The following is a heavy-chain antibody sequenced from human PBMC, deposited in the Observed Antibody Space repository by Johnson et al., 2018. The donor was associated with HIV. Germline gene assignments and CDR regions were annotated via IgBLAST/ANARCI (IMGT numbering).Heavy chain of an antibody. V-gene: IGHV3-9*01. Sequence: VQLVESGGGVVQPGRSLRLSCAASGFTFSSYAMHWVRQAPGKGLEWVSGISWNSGSIGYADSVKGRFTISRDNAKNSLYLQMNSLRAEDTAVYYCTTTDPYYNFLSGDWSPPPPRDVFEIWGQGTMVTVSS. CDR1: GFTFSSYA. CDR2: ISWNSGSI. CDR3: TTTDPYYNFLSGDWSPPPPRDVFEI. D-gene: IGHD3-3*01. J-gene: IGHJ3*02.